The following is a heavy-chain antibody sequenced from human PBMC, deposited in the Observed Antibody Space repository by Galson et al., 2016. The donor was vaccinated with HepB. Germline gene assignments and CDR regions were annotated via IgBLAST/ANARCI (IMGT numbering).Heavy chain of an antibody. D-gene: IGHD7-27*01. V-gene: IGHV6-1*01. CDR3: ARSYLLGRGFGW. Sequence: CAISGDSVSSNSAGWNWIRQSPSRGLEWLGRTFYRSNWQNDYAESVKSQITINPDTSRNQFSLQLNSVTPEDTAVYYCARSYLLGRGFGWWGQGTLVTVSS. J-gene: IGHJ4*02. CDR1: GDSVSSNSAG. CDR2: TFYRSNWQN.